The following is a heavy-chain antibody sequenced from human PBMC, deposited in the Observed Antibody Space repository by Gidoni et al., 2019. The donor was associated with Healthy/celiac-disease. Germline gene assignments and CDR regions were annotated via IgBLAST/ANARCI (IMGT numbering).Heavy chain of an antibody. CDR2: IYHSGST. CDR1: GGSISSGGYS. Sequence: QLQLQESGSDLVRPSQTLSLTCAASGGSISSGGYSWSWIRQPPGKGLEWIGYIYHSGSTYYNPSLKSRVTISVDRSKNQFSLKLSSVTAADTAVYYCATNAAAGSFVIAFDIWGQGTMVTVSS. D-gene: IGHD6-13*01. J-gene: IGHJ3*02. CDR3: ATNAAAGSFVIAFDI. V-gene: IGHV4-30-2*01.